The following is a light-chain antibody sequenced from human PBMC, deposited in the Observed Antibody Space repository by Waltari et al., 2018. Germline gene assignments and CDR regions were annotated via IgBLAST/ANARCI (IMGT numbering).Light chain of an antibody. V-gene: IGKV1-5*03. CDR3: QQYNSYSRT. J-gene: IGKJ1*01. CDR2: KAS. Sequence: DIQMTQSPSTLSASVGHRVTITFRASQSISSWLALYQQKPGKAPKLLIYKASSLESGVPSRFSGSGSGTEFTLTISSLQPDDFATYDCQQYNSYSRTFGQGTKVEIK. CDR1: QSISSW.